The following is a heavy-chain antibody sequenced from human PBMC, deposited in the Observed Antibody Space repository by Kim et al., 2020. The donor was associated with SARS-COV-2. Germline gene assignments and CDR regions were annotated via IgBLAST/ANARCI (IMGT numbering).Heavy chain of an antibody. D-gene: IGHD3-22*01. J-gene: IGHJ4*02. CDR1: GGSISSSSYY. Sequence: SETLSLTCTVSGGSISSSSYYWGLIRQPPGKGLEWIGSIYYSGSTYYNPSLKSRVTISVDTSKNQFSLKLSSVTAADTAVYYCARHDPDSSGYFILDYWGQGTLVTVSS. CDR3: ARHDPDSSGYFILDY. CDR2: IYYSGST. V-gene: IGHV4-39*01.